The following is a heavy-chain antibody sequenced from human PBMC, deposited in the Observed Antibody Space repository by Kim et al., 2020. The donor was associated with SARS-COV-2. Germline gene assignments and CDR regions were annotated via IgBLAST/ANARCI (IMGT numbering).Heavy chain of an antibody. D-gene: IGHD6-13*01. V-gene: IGHV4-39*01. J-gene: IGHJ4*02. Sequence: SETLSLTCTVSGGSISSSSYYWGWIRQPPGKGLEWIGSIYYSGSTYYNPSLKSRVTISVDTSKNQFSLKLSSVTAADTAVYYCARGHYSSSWFSNQPYYFDYWGQGTLVTVSS. CDR3: ARGHYSSSWFSNQPYYFDY. CDR1: GGSISSSSYY. CDR2: IYYSGST.